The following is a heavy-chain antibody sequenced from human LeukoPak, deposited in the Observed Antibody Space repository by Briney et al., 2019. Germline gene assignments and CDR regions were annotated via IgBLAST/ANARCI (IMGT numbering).Heavy chain of an antibody. CDR2: FHNSGTS. J-gene: IGHJ4*02. V-gene: IGHV4-59*01. CDR3: ARGSVTPDAGY. D-gene: IGHD4-17*01. CDR1: DDSISDYY. Sequence: SETLSLTCTVSDDSISDYYRGWIRQPPGKGLEWIGYFHNSGTSTYNPTLKSRVVISVDTSKNQVSLRLNSVTAADTAFYYCARGSVTPDAGYWGPGILVTVSS.